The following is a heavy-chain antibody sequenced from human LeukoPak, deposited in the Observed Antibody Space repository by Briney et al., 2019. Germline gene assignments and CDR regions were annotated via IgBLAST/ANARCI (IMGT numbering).Heavy chain of an antibody. D-gene: IGHD3-22*01. V-gene: IGHV3-30*18. Sequence: PGGSLRLSCAASGFTVSSNYMSWVRQAPGKGLEWVAVISYDGSNKYYADSVKGRFTISRDNSKNTLYLQMNSLRAEDTAVYYCAKDQRHYDSSGYLGLYYFDYWGQGTLVTVSS. CDR1: GFTVSSNY. CDR2: ISYDGSNK. J-gene: IGHJ4*02. CDR3: AKDQRHYDSSGYLGLYYFDY.